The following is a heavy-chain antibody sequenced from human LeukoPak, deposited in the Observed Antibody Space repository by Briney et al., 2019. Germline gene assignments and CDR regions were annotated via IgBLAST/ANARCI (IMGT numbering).Heavy chain of an antibody. CDR2: IYSSGST. J-gene: IGHJ4*02. CDR3: ARKDGDY. D-gene: IGHD6-6*01. CDR1: GASITSFH. Sequence: SDTLSLTCTVSGASITSFHWIWIRQPAGKGLEWIGLIYSSGSTIYNPSLQSRVAMSVDMTKNQLSLKLSSVTAADTAMYYCARKDGDYWGQGTLVTVSS. V-gene: IGHV4-4*07.